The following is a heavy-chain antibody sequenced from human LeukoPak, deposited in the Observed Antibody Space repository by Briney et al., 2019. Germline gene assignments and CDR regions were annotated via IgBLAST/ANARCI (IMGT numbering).Heavy chain of an antibody. Sequence: GGSLRLSCAASGFTFSSYSMNWVRQAPGKGLEWVSSISSSSSYIYYADSVKGRFTISRDNSKNTLYLQMNSLRAEDTAVYYCAKDLDILTGYGDYWGQGTLVTVSS. D-gene: IGHD3-9*01. CDR2: ISSSSSYI. CDR1: GFTFSSYS. CDR3: AKDLDILTGYGDY. V-gene: IGHV3-21*04. J-gene: IGHJ4*02.